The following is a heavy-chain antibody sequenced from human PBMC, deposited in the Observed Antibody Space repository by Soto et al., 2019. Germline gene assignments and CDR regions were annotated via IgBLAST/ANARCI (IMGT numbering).Heavy chain of an antibody. CDR2: FRGRGGST. CDR1: GFTFSSYA. V-gene: IGHV3-23*01. J-gene: IGHJ6*02. CDR3: AKDSSSSRRVYYSCGMDV. D-gene: IGHD6-6*01. Sequence: EVQLLESGGDLVQPGWSLRLYCAASGFTFSSYAMSWVRQAPGRGLEWLSAFRGRGGSTYYPGSVKGRFTISRHNSKNPLNVEMTSLGAEDTGVYYCAKDSSSSRRVYYSCGMDVWGQGTTVTVSS.